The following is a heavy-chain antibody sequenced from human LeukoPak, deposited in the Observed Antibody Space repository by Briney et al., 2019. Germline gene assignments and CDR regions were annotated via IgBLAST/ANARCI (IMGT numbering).Heavy chain of an antibody. CDR2: IYYSGST. Sequence: SETLSLTCTVSGGSISSSSYYWGWIRQPPGKGLEWIGRIYYSGSTYYNPSLKSRVTISVDTSKNQFSLKLSSVTAADTAVYYCARGGYCSSTSCPFDPWGQGTLVTVSS. D-gene: IGHD2-2*01. J-gene: IGHJ5*02. CDR1: GGSISSSSYY. V-gene: IGHV4-39*07. CDR3: ARGGYCSSTSCPFDP.